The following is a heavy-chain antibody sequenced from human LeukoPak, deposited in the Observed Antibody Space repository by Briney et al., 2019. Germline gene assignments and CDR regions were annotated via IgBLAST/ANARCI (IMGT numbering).Heavy chain of an antibody. V-gene: IGHV4-4*07. CDR1: GGSISNSF. CDR3: ARMTHVSDSGGSYFAAYFQE. Sequence: SETLSLTCAVSGGSISNSFWSWLRQPAGKGLEWIGHLFATGTPKYNPSLKSRVTVSLDTSKNHFFLNLTSVTAADTAVYYCARMTHVSDSGGSYFAAYFQEWGRGILVVVSS. D-gene: IGHD2-15*01. CDR2: LFATGTP. J-gene: IGHJ1*01.